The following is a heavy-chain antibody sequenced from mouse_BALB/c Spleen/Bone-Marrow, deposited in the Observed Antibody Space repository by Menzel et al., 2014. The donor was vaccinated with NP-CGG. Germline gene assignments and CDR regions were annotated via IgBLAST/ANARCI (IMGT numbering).Heavy chain of an antibody. CDR1: GYTFTGYW. Sequence: VQRVESGAELVKPGASVKLSCKASGYTFTGYWMHWVKQRPGQGLEWIGEINPSNGRTNYNEKFKSMATLTVDKSSSTAYMQLSSLTSEDTAVYYCATMITDWYFDVWGAGTTVTVSS. CDR2: INPSNGRT. CDR3: ATMITDWYFDV. V-gene: IGHV1S81*02. J-gene: IGHJ1*01. D-gene: IGHD2-4*01.